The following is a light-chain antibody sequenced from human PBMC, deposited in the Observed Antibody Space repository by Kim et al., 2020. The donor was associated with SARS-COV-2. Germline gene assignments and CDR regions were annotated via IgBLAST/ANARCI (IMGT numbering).Light chain of an antibody. CDR2: AAS. Sequence: ASVGDRITITCQANQSIRSLLNWYQQRPGKAPNLLIDAASNLQGGVPSRFSGSGSGTQFTLTISNLQPEDFGSYYCQQTYRIPLTFGGGTKVDIK. CDR1: QSIRSL. J-gene: IGKJ4*01. CDR3: QQTYRIPLT. V-gene: IGKV1-39*01.